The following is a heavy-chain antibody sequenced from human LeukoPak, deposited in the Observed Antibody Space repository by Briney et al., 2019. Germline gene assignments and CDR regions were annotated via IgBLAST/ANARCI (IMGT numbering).Heavy chain of an antibody. CDR1: GGSISSSSYY. D-gene: IGHD2/OR15-2a*01. CDR3: GRHAPYSNFDL. J-gene: IGHJ5*02. V-gene: IGHV4-39*01. CDR2: FGHGRNA. Sequence: SETLSLTCTVSGGSISSSSYYWGWIRQPPGKGLEWIGSFGHGRNAFSNPSLKSRVTISVDTSKNQFSLRLSSVAAADTAMYYCGRHAPYSNFDLWGRGTLVTVSS.